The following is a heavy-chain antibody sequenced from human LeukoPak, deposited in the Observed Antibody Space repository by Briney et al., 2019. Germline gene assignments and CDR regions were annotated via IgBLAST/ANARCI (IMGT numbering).Heavy chain of an antibody. CDR1: GFTFSSYA. V-gene: IGHV3-23*01. CDR3: AKALQMVRGVNAVAYGMDV. D-gene: IGHD3-10*01. Sequence: GGSLRLSCAASGFTFSSYAMSWVRQAPGKGLEWVSAISSSGGSTNYADSVKGRFTISRDNSKNTLYLQMNSLRAEDTAVYYCAKALQMVRGVNAVAYGMDVWGQGTTVTVSS. CDR2: ISSSGGST. J-gene: IGHJ6*02.